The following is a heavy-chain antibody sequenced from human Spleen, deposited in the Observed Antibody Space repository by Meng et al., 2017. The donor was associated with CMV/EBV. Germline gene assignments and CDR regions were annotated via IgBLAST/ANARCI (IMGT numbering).Heavy chain of an antibody. Sequence: GGSLRLSCAASGFRFSVFWMTWVRQAPGKGLEWVATIKHDGSEQYYVDSVKGRFTISRDNAKNSLYLQMNSLRAEDTAFYYCARRDYSPDYWGQGALVTVSS. CDR3: ARRDYSPDY. V-gene: IGHV3-7*01. J-gene: IGHJ4*02. D-gene: IGHD4-11*01. CDR2: IKHDGSEQ. CDR1: GFRFSVFW.